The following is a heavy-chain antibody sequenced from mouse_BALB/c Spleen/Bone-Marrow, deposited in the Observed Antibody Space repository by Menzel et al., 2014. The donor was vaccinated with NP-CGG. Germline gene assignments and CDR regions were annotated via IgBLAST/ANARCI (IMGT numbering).Heavy chain of an antibody. CDR1: GFTFSDYY. D-gene: IGHD2-1*01. V-gene: IGHV5-4*02. Sequence: EVQVVESGGGLVKPGGSLKLSCAVSGFTFSDYYMYWVRQNPEKRLEWVATINDGGSYTYYPDSVKGRFTISRDNPKNNLYLQMSSLKSEDTAMYYCARDGNFAMDYWGQGTSVTVSS. CDR2: INDGGSYT. J-gene: IGHJ4*01. CDR3: ARDGNFAMDY.